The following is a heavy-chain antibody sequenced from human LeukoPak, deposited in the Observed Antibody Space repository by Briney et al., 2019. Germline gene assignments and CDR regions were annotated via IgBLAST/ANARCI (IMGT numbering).Heavy chain of an antibody. CDR2: IHHSGGT. V-gene: IGHV4-34*01. J-gene: IGHJ4*02. CDR1: GGSFSDYN. CDR3: VRNGYGSSGYHFSSDS. D-gene: IGHD3-22*01. Sequence: PSETLSLTCAVYGGSFSDYNWSWIRQSPGKGLQWIGEIHHSGGTNYSPSLKSRVTLSVDTSKNQLSLKLSSVTAADTAVYYCVRNGYGSSGYHFSSDSRGRGTLVTVSS.